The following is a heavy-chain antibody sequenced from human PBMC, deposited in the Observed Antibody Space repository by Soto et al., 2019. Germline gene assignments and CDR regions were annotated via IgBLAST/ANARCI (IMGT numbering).Heavy chain of an antibody. Sequence: GGSLRLSCAASGFTFSSYWMSWVRQAPGKGLEWVANIKQDGSEKYYVDSVKGRFTISRDNAKNSLYLQMNSLRAEDTAVYYCARDYQFGAAAPYGMDVWGQGTTVTVSS. V-gene: IGHV3-7*01. J-gene: IGHJ6*02. CDR3: ARDYQFGAAAPYGMDV. CDR1: GFTFSSYW. CDR2: IKQDGSEK. D-gene: IGHD3-10*01.